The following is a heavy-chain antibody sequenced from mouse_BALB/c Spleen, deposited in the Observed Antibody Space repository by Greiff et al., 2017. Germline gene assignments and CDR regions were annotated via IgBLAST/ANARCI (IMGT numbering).Heavy chain of an antibody. J-gene: IGHJ4*01. Sequence: EVQLVESGGGLVQPGGSRKLSCAASGFTFSSFGMHWVRQAPEKGLEWVAYISSGSSTIYYADTVKGRFTISRDNPKNTLFLQMTSLRSEDTAMYYCARIPIYDGYSFYAMDYWGQGTSVTVSS. CDR2: ISSGSSTI. D-gene: IGHD2-3*01. V-gene: IGHV5-17*02. CDR3: ARIPIYDGYSFYAMDY. CDR1: GFTFSSFG.